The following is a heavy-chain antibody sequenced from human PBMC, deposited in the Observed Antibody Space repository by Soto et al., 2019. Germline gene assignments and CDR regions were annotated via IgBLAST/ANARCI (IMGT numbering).Heavy chain of an antibody. D-gene: IGHD2-2*01. V-gene: IGHV3-43*01. J-gene: IGHJ4*02. CDR3: AKEKHDASWTAFDY. CDR2: IGRDGIYT. CDR1: GFTFDDFS. Sequence: EVQLVESGGAVVQPGGSLRLSCAASGFTFDDFSMHWVRQAPGKGLEWVSLIGRDGIYTYYADSVKGRFTISRDNSKNSLYLQMNSLRTEDTAFYCCAKEKHDASWTAFDYWGQGTLVTVSS.